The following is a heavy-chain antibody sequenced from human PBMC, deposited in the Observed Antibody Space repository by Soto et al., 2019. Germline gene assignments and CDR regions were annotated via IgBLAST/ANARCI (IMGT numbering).Heavy chain of an antibody. CDR1: GFTFSDYG. CDR2: IGIGSSTK. CDR3: ARDQLYYNDISGRPLNAFDV. V-gene: IGHV3-48*01. J-gene: IGHJ3*01. D-gene: IGHD3-22*01. Sequence: GGSLILSCAASGFTFSDYGMNWVRQAPGKGLEWVSYIGIGSSTKYYADSVKGRFTISRDNAKNSLYLQMNSLRAEDTAVYYCARDQLYYNDISGRPLNAFDVWGQGTMVTVSS.